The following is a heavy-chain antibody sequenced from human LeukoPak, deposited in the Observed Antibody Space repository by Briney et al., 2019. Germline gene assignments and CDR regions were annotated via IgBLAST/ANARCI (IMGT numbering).Heavy chain of an antibody. V-gene: IGHV3-74*01. J-gene: IGHJ4*02. Sequence: GGSLRLSCAASGFTFSSYWMHWVRQAPGKGLVWVSRINSDGSSTSYADSVKGRFTISRDNAKKTLYLQMNSLRAEDTAVYYCARRPTKWELRLSLGYWGRGTLVTVSS. CDR2: INSDGSST. CDR1: GFTFSSYW. D-gene: IGHD1-26*01. CDR3: ARRPTKWELRLSLGY.